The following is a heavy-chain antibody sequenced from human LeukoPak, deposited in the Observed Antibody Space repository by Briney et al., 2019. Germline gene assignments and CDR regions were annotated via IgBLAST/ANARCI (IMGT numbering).Heavy chain of an antibody. CDR2: INPNSGGT. V-gene: IGHV1-2*06. CDR1: GYTFTGYY. Sequence: ASVKVSCKASGYTFTGYYMHWVRQAPGQGLEWMGRINPNSGGTNYAQKFRGRVTMTRDTSISTAYMELSRLRSDDTAVYYCARGSSSKAGLGYYYYMDVWGKGTTVTVSS. D-gene: IGHD2-2*01. CDR3: ARGSSSKAGLGYYYYMDV. J-gene: IGHJ6*03.